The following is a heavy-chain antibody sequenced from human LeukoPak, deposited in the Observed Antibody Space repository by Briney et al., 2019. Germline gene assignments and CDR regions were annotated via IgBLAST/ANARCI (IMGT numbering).Heavy chain of an antibody. D-gene: IGHD4-17*01. CDR1: GFTFSSYA. CDR2: ISGSGGST. V-gene: IGHV3-23*01. J-gene: IGHJ4*02. Sequence: GGSLRLSCAASGFTFSSYAMSWVRQAPGKGLEWVSAISGSGGSTYYADSVKGRFTISRDNFKNTLYLQMNSLRAGDTAVYYCAKTSITTMTFDYWGQGTLVTVSS. CDR3: AKTSITTMTFDY.